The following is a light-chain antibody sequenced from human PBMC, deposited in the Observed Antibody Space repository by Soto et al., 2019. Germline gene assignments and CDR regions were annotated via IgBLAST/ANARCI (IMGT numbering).Light chain of an antibody. CDR1: QSLVSSHGDAY. CDR3: MQGTHLPPFT. V-gene: IGKV2-30*01. J-gene: IGKJ3*01. Sequence: DVVLTQSPLSLPVTLGQPASISCRSSQSLVSSHGDAYLNWFHQRPGQSPRGLIYDVSKRDSGGPDRFSGSWSGTDFTLKISRVEAEDVGVYYCMQGTHLPPFTFGPGTRVDFK. CDR2: DVS.